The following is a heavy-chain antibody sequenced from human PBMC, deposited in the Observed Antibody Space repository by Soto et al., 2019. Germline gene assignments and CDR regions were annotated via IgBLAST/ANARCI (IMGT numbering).Heavy chain of an antibody. J-gene: IGHJ6*02. CDR1: GFTFSSYG. Sequence: GGSLRLSCAASGFTFSSYGMHWVRQAPGKGLEWVAVIWYDGSNKYYADSVKGRFTISRDNSKNTLYLQMNSLRAEDTAVYYCARDGIYSDYYYGMDVWGQGTTVTVSS. CDR2: IWYDGSNK. CDR3: ARDGIYSDYYYGMDV. D-gene: IGHD5-18*01. V-gene: IGHV3-33*01.